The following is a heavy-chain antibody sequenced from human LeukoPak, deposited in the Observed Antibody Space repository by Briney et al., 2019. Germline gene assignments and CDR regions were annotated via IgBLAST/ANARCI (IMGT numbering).Heavy chain of an antibody. Sequence: ASVKASCKASGYTFTSYYMHWVRQAPGQGLEWMGIINPSGGSTSYAQKFQGRVTMTRDTSTSTVYMELSSLRSEDTAVYYCARDPSPDSSGYYPDDYWGQGTLVTVSS. D-gene: IGHD3-22*01. CDR1: GYTFTSYY. J-gene: IGHJ4*02. CDR2: INPSGGST. CDR3: ARDPSPDSSGYYPDDY. V-gene: IGHV1-46*01.